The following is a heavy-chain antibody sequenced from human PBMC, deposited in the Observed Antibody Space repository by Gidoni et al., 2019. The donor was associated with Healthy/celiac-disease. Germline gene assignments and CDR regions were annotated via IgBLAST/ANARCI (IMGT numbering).Heavy chain of an antibody. J-gene: IGHJ5*02. Sequence: QVQLQQWGAGLLKPSETLSLTCAVYAGSFSGYYWSWIRQPPGKGLEWIGEINHSGSTNSNPSLKSRVTISVDTSKNQFSLKLSSVTAADTAVYYCAREHPQGCTNGVCGSRGWFDPWGQGTLVTVSS. V-gene: IGHV4-34*01. CDR2: INHSGST. CDR3: AREHPQGCTNGVCGSRGWFDP. CDR1: AGSFSGYY. D-gene: IGHD2-8*01.